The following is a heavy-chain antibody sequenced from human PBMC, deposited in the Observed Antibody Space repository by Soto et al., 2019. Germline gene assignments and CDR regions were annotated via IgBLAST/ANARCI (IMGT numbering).Heavy chain of an antibody. CDR2: IWYDGSNK. V-gene: IGHV3-33*01. Sequence: XGSLRLSCAAAGFTFSSYGMHWVRQAPGKGLEWVAVIWYDGSNKYYADSVKGRFTISRDNSKNTLYLQMNSLRAEDTAVYYCARTGSQFTGAFDTWGQGTMVTVSS. CDR3: ARTGSQFTGAFDT. D-gene: IGHD1-26*01. CDR1: GFTFSSYG. J-gene: IGHJ3*02.